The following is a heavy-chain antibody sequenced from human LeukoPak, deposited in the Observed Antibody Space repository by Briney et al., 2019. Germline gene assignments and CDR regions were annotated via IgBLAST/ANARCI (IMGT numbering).Heavy chain of an antibody. D-gene: IGHD6-13*01. CDR2: ISTSSSYI. V-gene: IGHV3-21*04. CDR3: AKESIAAAGTVLN. J-gene: IGHJ4*02. Sequence: SGGSLRLSCAASGFTFSSYSMNWVRQAPGKGLEWVSSISTSSSYIYYADSVKGRFTISRDNAKNSLYLQMNSLRAEDTALYYCAKESIAAAGTVLNWGQGTLVTVSS. CDR1: GFTFSSYS.